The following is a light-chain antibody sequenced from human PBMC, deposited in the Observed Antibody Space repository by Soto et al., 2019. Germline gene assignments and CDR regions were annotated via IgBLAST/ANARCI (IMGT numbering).Light chain of an antibody. V-gene: IGLV2-23*02. CDR1: RSNIGSYDL. Sequence: QSVLTQPASVSGSPGQSITISCTGTRSNIGSYDLVSWYQQHPGKAPKLLIYEVTERPSGISHRFSASKSGNTASLTISGLQAEDEADYFCCSYAPGGNCVFGTGTKVTVL. CDR2: EVT. CDR3: CSYAPGGNCV. J-gene: IGLJ1*01.